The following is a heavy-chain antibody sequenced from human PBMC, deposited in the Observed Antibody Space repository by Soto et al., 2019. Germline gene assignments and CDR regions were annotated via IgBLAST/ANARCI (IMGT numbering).Heavy chain of an antibody. CDR2: ISAGGGST. Sequence: EVQLVESGGGLVQPGGSLRLSCAASEFTFSTYAMNWVRQAPGKGLEWVSAISAGGGSTYYADSVNGRFTISRDNSINMLYLQMNSLRTEDTAVYYCAHPRGYGVFDAYDFWGQGAMVTVSS. CDR1: EFTFSTYA. CDR3: AHPRGYGVFDAYDF. D-gene: IGHD4-17*01. V-gene: IGHV3-23*04. J-gene: IGHJ3*01.